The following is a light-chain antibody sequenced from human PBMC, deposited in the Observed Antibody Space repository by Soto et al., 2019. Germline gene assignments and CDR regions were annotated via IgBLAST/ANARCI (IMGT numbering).Light chain of an antibody. V-gene: IGKV3-20*01. CDR1: QSVSSSD. CDR2: GAS. J-gene: IGKJ1*01. CDR3: QQYGSSPGA. Sequence: EIVLTQSPGTLSLSPGERATLSCRASQSVSSSDLAWYQQKPGQAPRLLIYGASSRATGIPDRFSGSGSGTDFTRTISRLEPEEFAVYYCQQYGSSPGAFGQGTKVEIK.